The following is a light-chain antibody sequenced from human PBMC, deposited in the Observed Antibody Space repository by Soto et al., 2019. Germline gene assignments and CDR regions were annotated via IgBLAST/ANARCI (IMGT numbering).Light chain of an antibody. CDR1: QIFLNN. CDR2: GTS. CDR3: QKYRTWPPLT. J-gene: IGKJ4*02. Sequence: DIVLTQSLATLSVSPGERASLSCRASQIFLNNSACYQKKPGQAPRLLIYGTSTSATGVPARFSGSGSGTEFTHTCTSQHSDDFAVYYCQKYRTWPPLTFGGGTKVE. V-gene: IGKV3-15*01.